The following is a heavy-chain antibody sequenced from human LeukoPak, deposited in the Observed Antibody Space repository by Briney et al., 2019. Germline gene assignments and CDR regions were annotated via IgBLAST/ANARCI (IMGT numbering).Heavy chain of an antibody. D-gene: IGHD4-17*01. Sequence: QPGGSLRLSCAASGFTFSSYWMSWVRQAPGKGLEWVANINQDGSEKYYVDSVKGRFTISRDNGRSSPFLQMNSLRVEDTAVYYCARDRHGDTGDWSFDLWGRGTLVTVSS. J-gene: IGHJ2*01. CDR1: GFTFSSYW. CDR3: ARDRHGDTGDWSFDL. CDR2: INQDGSEK. V-gene: IGHV3-7*01.